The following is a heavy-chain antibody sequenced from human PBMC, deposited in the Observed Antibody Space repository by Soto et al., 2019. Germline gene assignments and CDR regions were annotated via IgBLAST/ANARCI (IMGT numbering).Heavy chain of an antibody. J-gene: IGHJ4*02. CDR1: GFTFSSYG. D-gene: IGHD6-13*01. Sequence: QVQLVESGGGVVQPGRSLRLSCAASGFTFSSYGMHWVRQAPGKGLEWVAVISYDGSNKYYAYSVKGRFTISRDNSKNTLYLQMNSLRVEDTAVYYCAKADGSSWYYFDYWGRGTLVTVSS. V-gene: IGHV3-30*18. CDR3: AKADGSSWYYFDY. CDR2: ISYDGSNK.